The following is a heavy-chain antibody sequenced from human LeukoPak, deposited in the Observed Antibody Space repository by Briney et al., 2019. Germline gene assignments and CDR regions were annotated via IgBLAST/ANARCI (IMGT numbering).Heavy chain of an antibody. D-gene: IGHD2-2*01. Sequence: GGSLRLSCAASGFSFSGDSINWVRQGPGKGLEWVSSISPSSSYIYYADSVKGRFTISRDNAKNSLYLQMNSLRAEDTAVYYCARGRGCSSMSCYPDYWGQGTLVTVSS. V-gene: IGHV3-21*01. CDR2: ISPSSSYI. CDR1: GFSFSGDS. J-gene: IGHJ4*02. CDR3: ARGRGCSSMSCYPDY.